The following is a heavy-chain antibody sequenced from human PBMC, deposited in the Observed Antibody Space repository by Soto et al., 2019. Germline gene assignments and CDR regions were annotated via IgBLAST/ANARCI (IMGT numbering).Heavy chain of an antibody. CDR2: IYWNDDK. V-gene: IGHV2-5*01. J-gene: IGHJ3*02. Sequence: QITLKESGPPLVKPTQTLTLTCTFSGFSLSTSGVGVGWIRQPPGKALEWLALIYWNDDKRYSPSLKSRLTITKDTSKNQVVLTMTNMDPVDTATYYCAHRRSNYYDSSGYDAFDIWGQGTMVTVSS. CDR1: GFSLSTSGVG. CDR3: AHRRSNYYDSSGYDAFDI. D-gene: IGHD3-22*01.